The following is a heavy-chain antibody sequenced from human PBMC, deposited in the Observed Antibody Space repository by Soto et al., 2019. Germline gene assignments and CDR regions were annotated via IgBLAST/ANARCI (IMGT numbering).Heavy chain of an antibody. Sequence: RGESLKISCKGSGYSFTSYWISWVRQMPGKGLEWMGRIDPSDSYTNYSPSFQGHVTISADKSISTAYLQWSSLKASDTAMYYCARHRITIFGVGYGMDVWGKGTTVTVYS. V-gene: IGHV5-10-1*01. D-gene: IGHD3-3*01. CDR3: ARHRITIFGVGYGMDV. CDR2: IDPSDSYT. J-gene: IGHJ6*04. CDR1: GYSFTSYW.